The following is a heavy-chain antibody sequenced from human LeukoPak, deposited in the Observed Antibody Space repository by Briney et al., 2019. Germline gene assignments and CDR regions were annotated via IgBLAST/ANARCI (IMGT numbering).Heavy chain of an antibody. D-gene: IGHD2-15*01. CDR1: GGSISSGSYY. J-gene: IGHJ4*02. CDR2: IYTSGST. V-gene: IGHV4-61*02. CDR3: ARDLVAFDY. Sequence: PSETLSLTCTVSGGSISSGSYYWSWIRQPAGKGLEWIGRIYTSGSTNYNPSLKSRVTMSLDMSKSQFSLKLNSVTVADTAVYYCARDLVAFDYWGQGALVIVSS.